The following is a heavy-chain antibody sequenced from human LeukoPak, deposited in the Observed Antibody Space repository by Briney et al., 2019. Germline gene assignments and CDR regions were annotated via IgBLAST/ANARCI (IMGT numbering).Heavy chain of an antibody. D-gene: IGHD1-26*01. CDR1: GFTFSSYS. J-gene: IGHJ3*02. V-gene: IGHV3-21*01. CDR2: ISSSSSYI. Sequence: GGSLRLSCAASGFTFSSYSMNWVRQAPGKGLEWVSSISSSSSYIYYADSLKGRFTISRDNAKNSLYLQMNSLRAEDTAVYYCAREEGGAGLYGFDIWGQGTMVTVSS. CDR3: AREEGGAGLYGFDI.